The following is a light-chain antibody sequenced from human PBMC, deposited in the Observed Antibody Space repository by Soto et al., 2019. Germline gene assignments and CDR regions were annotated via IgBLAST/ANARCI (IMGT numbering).Light chain of an antibody. CDR2: AAS. Sequence: DIQMTQSPSSLSASEGDIVTISCRASQSISTFLNWYQQKPGEAPKLLIHAASTLQSGVPARFSGSGSGTDFTLTITSLQPEDFAXXYCQHSYYTPWTFGQGTKV. V-gene: IGKV1-39*01. J-gene: IGKJ1*01. CDR1: QSISTF. CDR3: QHSYYTPWT.